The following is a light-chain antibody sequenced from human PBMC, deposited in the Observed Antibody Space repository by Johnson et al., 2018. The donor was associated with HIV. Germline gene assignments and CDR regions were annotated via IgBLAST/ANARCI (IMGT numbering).Light chain of an antibody. Sequence: QAVLTQPPSVSAAPGQKVTISCSGSSSNIGNNYVSWYQQVPGAAPKLLIYENNKRPSGIADRFSASKSGTSATLGITGLQTGDEADYYCGTWESRLSAVFGTGTKVTVL. J-gene: IGLJ1*01. CDR3: GTWESRLSAV. CDR1: SSNIGNNY. CDR2: ENN. V-gene: IGLV1-51*02.